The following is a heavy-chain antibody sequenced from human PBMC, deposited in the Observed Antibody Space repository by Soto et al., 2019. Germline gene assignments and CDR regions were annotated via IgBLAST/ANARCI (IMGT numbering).Heavy chain of an antibody. CDR2: ISGSGGST. D-gene: IGHD2-2*02. CDR1: GFTFSSYA. Sequence: GGSLRLSCAASGFTFSSYAMSWVRQAPGKGLEWVSAISGSGGSTYYADSVKGRFTISRDNSKNTLYLQMNSLRAEDTAVYYCAKKDIVVVPAAIPEDTDYWGQGTLVTVSS. CDR3: AKKDIVVVPAAIPEDTDY. V-gene: IGHV3-23*01. J-gene: IGHJ4*02.